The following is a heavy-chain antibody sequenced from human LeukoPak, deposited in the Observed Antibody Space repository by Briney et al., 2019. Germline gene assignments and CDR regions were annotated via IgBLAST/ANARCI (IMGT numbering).Heavy chain of an antibody. CDR1: GYTFTDYY. D-gene: IGHD3-16*01. J-gene: IGHJ6*02. V-gene: IGHV1-2*02. CDR3: ARHGSAGGYSYNSGMDV. Sequence: ASVKVSCKASGYTFTDYYVHWVRQAPGEGLEWMGWINPHTGGAQYAQKFQGRVTMTRDMSIITVYMQLSSLRSDDTAVYYCARHGSAGGYSYNSGMDVWGQRTTVTVSS. CDR2: INPHTGGA.